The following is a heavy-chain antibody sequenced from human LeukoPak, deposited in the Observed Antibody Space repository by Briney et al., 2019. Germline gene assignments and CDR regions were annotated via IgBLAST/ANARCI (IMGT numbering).Heavy chain of an antibody. CDR1: GGSISSSSYY. D-gene: IGHD6-19*01. CDR2: IYYSGST. Sequence: PSETLSLTCTVSGGSISSSSYYWGWIRQPPGKGLEWIGSIYYSGSTYYNPSLKSRVTISVDTSKNQFSLKLSSVTAADTAVYYCARHSGWYFDLWGRGTLVTVSS. V-gene: IGHV4-39*01. J-gene: IGHJ2*01. CDR3: ARHSGWYFDL.